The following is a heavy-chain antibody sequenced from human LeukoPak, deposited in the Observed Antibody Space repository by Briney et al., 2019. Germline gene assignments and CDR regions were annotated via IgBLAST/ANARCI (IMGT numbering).Heavy chain of an antibody. CDR1: GGSIRGYY. CDR3: ARATIFGVVGL. J-gene: IGHJ4*02. CDR2: IYTSGST. V-gene: IGHV4-4*07. Sequence: SETLFLTCTVSGGSIRGYYWSWIRQPVGKGLEWIGRIYTSGSTNYNPSLKSRVTMSVDTSKNQFSLKLSSVTAADTAVYYCARATIFGVVGLWGQGTLVTVSS. D-gene: IGHD3-3*01.